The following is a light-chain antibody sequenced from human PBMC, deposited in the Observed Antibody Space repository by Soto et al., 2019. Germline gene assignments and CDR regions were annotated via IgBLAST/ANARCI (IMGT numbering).Light chain of an antibody. CDR3: SSYTSSSIYG. V-gene: IGLV2-14*01. Sequence: QSALTQPASVSGSPGQSITISCTGTSSDVGGYNYVSWYQQHPGKAPKLMIYDVSNRPSGVSNRFSGSKSGNTASLTISGLQAEDEADYYCSSYTSSSIYGFGTGTKVTV. CDR2: DVS. J-gene: IGLJ1*01. CDR1: SSDVGGYNY.